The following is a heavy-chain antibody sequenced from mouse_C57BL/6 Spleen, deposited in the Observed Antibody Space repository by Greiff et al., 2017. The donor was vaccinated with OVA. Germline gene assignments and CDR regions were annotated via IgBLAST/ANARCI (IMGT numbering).Heavy chain of an antibody. J-gene: IGHJ3*01. Sequence: EVHLVESGGGLVKPGGSLKLSCAASGFTFSSYTMSWVRLTPEKRLEWVATISGGGGNTYYPDSVKGRFTISRDNAKNTLYLQMSSLRSEDTALYYCARHGGYSSFAYWGQGTLVTVSA. V-gene: IGHV5-9*01. CDR3: ARHGGYSSFAY. CDR2: ISGGGGNT. D-gene: IGHD2-3*01. CDR1: GFTFSSYT.